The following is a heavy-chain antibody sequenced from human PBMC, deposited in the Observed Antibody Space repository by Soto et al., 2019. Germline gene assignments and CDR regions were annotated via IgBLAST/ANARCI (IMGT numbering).Heavy chain of an antibody. CDR3: AKDRSGWYYFDY. J-gene: IGHJ4*02. CDR2: ISVEGASS. V-gene: IGHV3-23*01. D-gene: IGHD6-19*01. Sequence: EVQLLESGGGLVQPGGSLRLSCAASGFTFSSHVMNWVRQTPGKGLEWVSSISVEGASSSFEDSVKGRFSISRDNSKNTLYLQMNNLRDADTGIYHCAKDRSGWYYFDYWGQGTLVTVTS. CDR1: GFTFSSHV.